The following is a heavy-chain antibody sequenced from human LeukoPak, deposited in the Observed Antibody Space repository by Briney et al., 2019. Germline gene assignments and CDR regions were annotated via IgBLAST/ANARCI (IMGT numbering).Heavy chain of an antibody. J-gene: IGHJ4*02. CDR1: GFSFSNFW. V-gene: IGHV3-7*01. CDR3: VRDSRTYGYF. D-gene: IGHD3-10*01. CDR2: MKPDASHT. Sequence: QPGRSLRLSCAASGFSFSNFWMAWVRQRPGEGLEWVANMKPDASHTSYVDSVEGRFTISRDNAKNSLYLQMDSLRAEDTAVYYCVRDSRTYGYFWGRGTLVTVSS.